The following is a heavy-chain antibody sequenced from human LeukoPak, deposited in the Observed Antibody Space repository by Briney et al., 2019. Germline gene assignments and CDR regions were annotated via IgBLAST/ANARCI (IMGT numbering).Heavy chain of an antibody. J-gene: IGHJ4*02. CDR3: ASAYHS. D-gene: IGHD3-16*01. Sequence: GGSLRLSCAAFGFTFSTYWMHWVRQAPGKGLEWVANIKQDGSEKYYVDSVRGRFTISRDNAKNSLYLQMNSLRAEDTAVYYCASAYHSWGQGTLVTVSS. V-gene: IGHV3-7*01. CDR2: IKQDGSEK. CDR1: GFTFSTYW.